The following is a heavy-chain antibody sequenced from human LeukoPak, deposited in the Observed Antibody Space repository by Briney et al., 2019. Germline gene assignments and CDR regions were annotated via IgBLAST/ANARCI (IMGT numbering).Heavy chain of an antibody. CDR1: GFTFSSYA. CDR3: AKAKPYSSSWYWDY. Sequence: PGGSLRLSCAASGFTFSSYAMSWVRQAPGKGLEWVSAISGSGGSTYYADSVKGRFTISRDNSKNTLCLQMNSLRAEDTAVYYCAKAKPYSSSWYWDYWGQGTLVTVSS. V-gene: IGHV3-23*01. D-gene: IGHD6-13*01. J-gene: IGHJ4*02. CDR2: ISGSGGST.